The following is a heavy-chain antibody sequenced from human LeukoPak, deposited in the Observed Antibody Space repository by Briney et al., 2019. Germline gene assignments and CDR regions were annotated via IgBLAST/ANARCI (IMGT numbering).Heavy chain of an antibody. V-gene: IGHV1-69*04. CDR3: ARDPQGGIGSYYHFDY. CDR2: IIPILGIA. D-gene: IGHD1-26*01. J-gene: IGHJ4*02. CDR1: GGTFSSYA. Sequence: EASVKVSCKASGGTFSSYAISWVRPAPGQGLEWMGRIIPILGIANYAQKFQGRVTITADKSTNTAYMELSSLRSEDTAVYYCARDPQGGIGSYYHFDYWGQGTLVTVSS.